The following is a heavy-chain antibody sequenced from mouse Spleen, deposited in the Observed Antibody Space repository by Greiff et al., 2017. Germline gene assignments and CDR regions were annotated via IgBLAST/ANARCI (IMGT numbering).Heavy chain of an antibody. CDR3: AKNGGNDYAMDY. CDR2: IWRGGST. V-gene: IGHV2-5-1*01. J-gene: IGHJ4*01. Sequence: QVQLKESGPSLVQPSQSLSITCTVSGFSLTSYGVHWVRQSPGKGLEWLGVIWRGGSTDYNAAFMSRLSITKDNSKSQVFFKMNSLQADDTAIYYCAKNGGNDYAMDYWGQGTSVTVSS. CDR1: GFSLTSYG. D-gene: IGHD2-1*01.